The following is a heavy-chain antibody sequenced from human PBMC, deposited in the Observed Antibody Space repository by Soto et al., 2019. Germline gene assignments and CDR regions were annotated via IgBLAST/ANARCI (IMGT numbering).Heavy chain of an antibody. CDR3: ARPPPSQSGYYFDY. J-gene: IGHJ4*02. CDR2: ISRSSSYI. CDR1: GFIFSIHS. V-gene: IGHV3-21*01. D-gene: IGHD5-12*01. Sequence: PGGSLRLSCAASGFIFSIHSMNWVRQAPRKGLEWVSYISRSSSYIYYADSVKGRFTISRDNAKNSLYLQMNSLRAEDTAVYFCARPPPSQSGYYFDYWGQGTLVTVSS.